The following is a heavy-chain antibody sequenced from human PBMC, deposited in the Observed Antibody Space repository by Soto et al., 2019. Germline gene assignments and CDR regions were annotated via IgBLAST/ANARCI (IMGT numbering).Heavy chain of an antibody. J-gene: IGHJ4*02. Sequence: QVQLQESGPGLVKPSQTLSLTCTVCGGSISSGNYYWSWILQPPGKGLKWVGFVYYSGSTYYSKSLKSRVNISVDTSQSEFSLNLSFVTAADTSVYYCATMGTPATGLYFFDYWGQGSLVTVSS. CDR1: GGSISSGNYY. V-gene: IGHV4-30-4*01. D-gene: IGHD2-15*01. CDR2: VYYSGST. CDR3: ATMGTPATGLYFFDY.